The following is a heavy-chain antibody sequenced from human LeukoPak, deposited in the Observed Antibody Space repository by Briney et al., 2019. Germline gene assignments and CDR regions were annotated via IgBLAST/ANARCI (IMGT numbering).Heavy chain of an antibody. D-gene: IGHD2-21*02. CDR1: GVSISSNLW. CDR2: IHHSGSI. J-gene: IGHJ4*02. V-gene: IGHV4-4*02. Sequence: SETLSLTCAVSGVSISSNLWWTWVRQPPGKGLEWIAEIHHSGSINYNPSLKSRVTISVDTSKNQFSLKLSSVTAADTAVYYCARDAFTAYGGFDYWGQGTLVTVSS. CDR3: ARDAFTAYGGFDY.